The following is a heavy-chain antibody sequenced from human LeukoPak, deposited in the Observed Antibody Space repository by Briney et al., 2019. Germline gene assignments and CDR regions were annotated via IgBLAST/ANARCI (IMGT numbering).Heavy chain of an antibody. CDR1: GYTFNGFY. J-gene: IGHJ4*02. V-gene: IGHV1-2*02. D-gene: IGHD4-11*01. CDR3: ARWMATVTTPDY. Sequence: ASVKVSCKASGYTFNGFYLHWVRQAPGQGLEWMGWINPNSGGTNYAQKFQGRVTMTRDTSISTAYMELSRLRSDDTAVYYCARWMATVTTPDYWGQGTLVTVSP. CDR2: INPNSGGT.